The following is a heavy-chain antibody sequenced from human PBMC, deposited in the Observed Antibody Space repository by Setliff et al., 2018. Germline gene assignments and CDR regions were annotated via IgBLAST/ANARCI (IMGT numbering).Heavy chain of an antibody. CDR1: GYTFTGYY. V-gene: IGHV1-2*02. CDR3: ARDRVSGSSYYYYGMDV. J-gene: IGHJ6*02. CDR2: INPNSGGT. Sequence: ASVKVSCKASGYTFTGYYMHWVRQAPGQGLEWMGWINPNSGGTNYAQKLQGRVTMTTDTSTSTAYMELRSLRSDDTAVYYCARDRVSGSSYYYYGMDVWGQGTTVTVSS. D-gene: IGHD1-26*01.